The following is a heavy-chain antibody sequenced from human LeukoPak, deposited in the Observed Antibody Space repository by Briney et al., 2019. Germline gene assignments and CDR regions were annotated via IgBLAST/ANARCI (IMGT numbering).Heavy chain of an antibody. J-gene: IGHJ4*02. CDR3: ARVLGAFYEFWSGQGELDY. CDR2: INTDGTGT. D-gene: IGHD3-3*01. Sequence: GGSLRLSCAASGFTFSSYLMHWVRQVPGKGLVWVSHINTDGTGTTYADSVKGRFTISRDNDKNTLYLQMNRLRAEDKDVYYCARVLGAFYEFWSGQGELDYWGQGTLVTVSS. CDR1: GFTFSSYL. V-gene: IGHV3-74*01.